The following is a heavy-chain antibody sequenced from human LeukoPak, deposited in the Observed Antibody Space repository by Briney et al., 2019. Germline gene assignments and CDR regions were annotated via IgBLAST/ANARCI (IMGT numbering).Heavy chain of an antibody. Sequence: PGGSLRLSCAASGFTFDDYAMHWVRQAPGKGLEWVSGISWSSGSIGYADSVKGRFTISRDNAKNSLYLQMNSLRAEDTALYYCAKDLYAATSVAGSPPFDYWGQGTLVTVSS. J-gene: IGHJ4*02. CDR2: ISWSSGSI. D-gene: IGHD6-19*01. CDR3: AKDLYAATSVAGSPPFDY. CDR1: GFTFDDYA. V-gene: IGHV3-9*01.